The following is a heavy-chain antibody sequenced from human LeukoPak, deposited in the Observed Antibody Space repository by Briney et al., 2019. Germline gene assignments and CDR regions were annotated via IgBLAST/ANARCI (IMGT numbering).Heavy chain of an antibody. Sequence: GGSLRLSCAASGFAFSTYDMHWVRQAPGKGLEWVADVSSDGSNKYYGDSVKGRFTISRDNSKTTLYLQMNSLRAEDAAVYHCASDWRMVRGLIKGVIEYWGQGTLVTVSS. J-gene: IGHJ4*02. CDR3: ASDWRMVRGLIKGVIEY. CDR1: GFAFSTYD. D-gene: IGHD3-10*01. V-gene: IGHV3-30-3*01. CDR2: VSSDGSNK.